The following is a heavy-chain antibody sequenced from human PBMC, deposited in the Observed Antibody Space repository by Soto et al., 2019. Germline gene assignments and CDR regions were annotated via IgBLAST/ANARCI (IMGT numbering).Heavy chain of an antibody. Sequence: GGSMRLACAASGVTFYSYWMHWARQAPGKGLVWVSRLNSDGSITNYADSVKGRFTISRDNAKNTLFLQMNSLRAEDTAVYYCARGIKNYYGMDVWGQGTTVTVSS. J-gene: IGHJ6*02. CDR2: LNSDGSIT. CDR3: ARGIKNYYGMDV. CDR1: GVTFYSYW. V-gene: IGHV3-74*01. D-gene: IGHD2-15*01.